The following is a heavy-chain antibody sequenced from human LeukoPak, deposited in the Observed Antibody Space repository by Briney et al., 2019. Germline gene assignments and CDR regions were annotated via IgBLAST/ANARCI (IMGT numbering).Heavy chain of an antibody. Sequence: GSXXLSCAASGFTFSSXXXXXVRQAPGXXXXXXXXISSXXXXTXYANSXXXXFXXXRDNSKNTLYLQXGSLRAXXXAXYYCARGRDIVATTLGYWGQGTLVTVSS. J-gene: IGHJ4*02. D-gene: IGHD5-12*01. CDR1: GFTFSSXX. CDR3: ARGRDIVATTLGY. CDR2: ISSXXXXT. V-gene: IGHV3-64*01.